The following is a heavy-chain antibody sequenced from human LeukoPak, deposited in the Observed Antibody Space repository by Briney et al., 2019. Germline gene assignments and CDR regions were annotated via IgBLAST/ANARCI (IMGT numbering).Heavy chain of an antibody. CDR1: GFTFSNSV. V-gene: IGHV3-30-3*01. CDR3: AKDTPTTGYHLDS. Sequence: GSLRLSCAASGFTFSNSVMHWVRHAPGKGLEWVAVISHDESNKYYAESVEGRFTISRDNSENTLYLQINSLRVEDTAVYYCAKDTPTTGYHLDSWGQGTLVTVSS. D-gene: IGHD1-1*01. CDR2: ISHDESNK. J-gene: IGHJ4*02.